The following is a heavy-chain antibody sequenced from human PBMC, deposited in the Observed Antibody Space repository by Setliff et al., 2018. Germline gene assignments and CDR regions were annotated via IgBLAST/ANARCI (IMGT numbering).Heavy chain of an antibody. Sequence: PGGSLRLSCVVSGFSFSRHWMSWVRQAPGKGLGWVADIKQDGSTKYYLDSVKGRFTISRNNAKRSLYLQMNGLRADDTGVYYCVRDDADNYDAFDNWGQGTLVTVSS. CDR3: VRDDADNYDAFDN. CDR2: IKQDGSTK. CDR1: GFSFSRHW. J-gene: IGHJ3*02. V-gene: IGHV3-7*01. D-gene: IGHD3-22*01.